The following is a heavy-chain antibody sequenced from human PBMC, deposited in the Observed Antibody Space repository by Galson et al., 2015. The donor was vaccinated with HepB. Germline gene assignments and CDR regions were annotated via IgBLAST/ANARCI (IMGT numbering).Heavy chain of an antibody. CDR3: AKVITGMTSPFDY. Sequence: SLRLSCAASGFTFSSYAMSWVRQAPGKGLEWVSAISGSTGSTYDADSVKGRFTISRDNSKNTLYLQMNSLRAEDTAVYYCAKVITGMTSPFDYWGQGTQVTVSS. V-gene: IGHV3-23*01. CDR2: ISGSTGST. J-gene: IGHJ4*02. D-gene: IGHD1-20*01. CDR1: GFTFSSYA.